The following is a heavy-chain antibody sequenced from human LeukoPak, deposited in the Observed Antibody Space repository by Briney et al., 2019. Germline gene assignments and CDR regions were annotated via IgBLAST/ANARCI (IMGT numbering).Heavy chain of an antibody. D-gene: IGHD3-10*01. Sequence: GGSLRLSCAASGLTFSGSAMHWVRQASGKGLEWVGRIRSKANSYATAYAASVKGRFTISRDDSKNTAYLQMNSLKTEVTAVYYCTRPRSGTPLDYWGQGTLVTVSS. V-gene: IGHV3-73*01. J-gene: IGHJ4*02. CDR1: GLTFSGSA. CDR3: TRPRSGTPLDY. CDR2: IRSKANSYAT.